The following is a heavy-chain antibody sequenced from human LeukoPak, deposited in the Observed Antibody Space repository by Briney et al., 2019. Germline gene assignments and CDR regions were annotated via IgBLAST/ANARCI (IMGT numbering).Heavy chain of an antibody. CDR1: GYTFTGYY. V-gene: IGHV1-2*04. CDR2: INPNSGGT. D-gene: IGHD4-11*01. CDR3: ARENSNSDYYYGMDV. J-gene: IGHJ6*02. Sequence: ASVKVSCKASGYTFTGYYMHWVRQAPGQGLEWMGWINPNSGGTNYAQKFQGWVTMTRDTSTSTVYMELSSLRSEDTAVYYCARENSNSDYYYGMDVWGQGTTVTVSS.